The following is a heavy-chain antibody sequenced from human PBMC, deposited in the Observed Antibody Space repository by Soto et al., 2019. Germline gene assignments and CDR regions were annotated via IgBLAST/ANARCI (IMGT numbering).Heavy chain of an antibody. D-gene: IGHD6-19*01. J-gene: IGHJ4*02. CDR1: GFTFSIYS. CDR2: ISSTSSII. V-gene: IGHV3-48*02. Sequence: VGSLRLSCAASGFTFSIYSMNWVRQAPGKGLEWVSYISSTSSIINYADSVRGRFTISRDNVKKSLYLQMNSLRDEDTAVYYCTTSAYSSQENFDYWGQGILVTVSS. CDR3: TTSAYSSQENFDY.